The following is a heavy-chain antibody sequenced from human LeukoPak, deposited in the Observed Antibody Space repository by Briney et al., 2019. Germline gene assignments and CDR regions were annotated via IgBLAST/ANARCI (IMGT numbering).Heavy chain of an antibody. V-gene: IGHV3-74*01. CDR3: ARSDWLDS. CDR1: GFTLSSYW. Sequence: GGSLRLSCAASGFTLSSYWMHWVRQGPGKGLVWVSRIKSDGSTTSYADSVRGRFTISRDNAKNTLYSQMNSLRAEDTAVYYCARSDWLDSWGQGTLVTVSS. CDR2: IKSDGSTT. J-gene: IGHJ5*01.